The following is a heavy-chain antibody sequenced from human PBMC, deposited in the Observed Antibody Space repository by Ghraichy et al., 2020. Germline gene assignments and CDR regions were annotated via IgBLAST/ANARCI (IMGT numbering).Heavy chain of an antibody. CDR1: GFTFSSAW. V-gene: IGHV3-15*01. J-gene: IGHJ4*02. CDR2: IKSKTDGGTT. CDR3: TTHYYDFWSDYYPIDY. Sequence: GSLRLSCAASGFTFSSAWMSWVRQAPGKGLEWVGRIKSKTDGGTTDYVAPVKGRFTISRDDSKNTLYLQMNSLKTEDTAVYYCTTHYYDFWSDYYPIDYWGQGTLVTVSS. D-gene: IGHD3-3*01.